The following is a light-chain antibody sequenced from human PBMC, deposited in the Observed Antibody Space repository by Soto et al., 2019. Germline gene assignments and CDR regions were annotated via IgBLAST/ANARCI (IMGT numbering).Light chain of an antibody. CDR2: GNS. J-gene: IGLJ3*02. CDR1: SSNIGAGYD. V-gene: IGLV1-40*01. CDR3: AAWDDGLNGWL. Sequence: QSVLTQPPSVSGAPGQRVTISCTGSSSNIGAGYDVHWYQQLPGTAPKLLIYGNSNRPSGVPDRFSGSKSANSASLAISGLKSEDEADYYCAAWDDGLNGWLFGGGTKLTVL.